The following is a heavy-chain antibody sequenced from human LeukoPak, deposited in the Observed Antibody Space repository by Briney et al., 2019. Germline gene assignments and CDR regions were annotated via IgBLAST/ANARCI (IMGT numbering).Heavy chain of an antibody. CDR3: ARDSGSGTYY. V-gene: IGHV4-59*01. Sequence: PSETLSLTCAVSGGPISSYYWTWIRQPPGKGLEWIGHIYYSGSTNYNPSLKSRVTISLDTSKNQFSLRLNSVTTADTAVYYCARDSGSGTYYWGQGTLVTVSS. CDR1: GGPISSYY. CDR2: IYYSGST. J-gene: IGHJ4*02. D-gene: IGHD6-19*01.